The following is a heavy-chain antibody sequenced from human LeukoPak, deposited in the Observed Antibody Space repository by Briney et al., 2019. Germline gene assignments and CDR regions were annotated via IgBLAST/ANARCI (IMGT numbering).Heavy chain of an antibody. J-gene: IGHJ6*03. CDR1: GFTFSSYW. CDR3: ARDEGVEIFGGPYYYYYMDV. CDR2: IKQDGSEK. D-gene: IGHD3-16*01. V-gene: IGHV3-7*01. Sequence: GGSLRLSCAASGFTFSSYWMSWVRQAPGKGLEWVANIKQDGSEKYYVDSVKGRFTISRDNAKDSLYLQMNSLRAEDTAVYYCARDEGVEIFGGPYYYYYMDVWGKGTTVTVSS.